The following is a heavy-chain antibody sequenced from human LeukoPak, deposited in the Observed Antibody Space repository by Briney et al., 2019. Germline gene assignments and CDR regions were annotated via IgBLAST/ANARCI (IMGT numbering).Heavy chain of an antibody. D-gene: IGHD3-22*01. V-gene: IGHV3-23*01. CDR2: ISGSGGST. J-gene: IGHJ2*01. CDR3: AKRVVVVPNSYWYFDL. CDR1: GFTFSSYA. Sequence: GGSLRLSCAASGFTFSSYAMSWVRQAPGKGLEWVSAISGSGGSTYYADSVKGRFTISRDNSKNTLYLQMNSLRAEETAVYYCAKRVVVVPNSYWYFDLWGRGTLVTVSS.